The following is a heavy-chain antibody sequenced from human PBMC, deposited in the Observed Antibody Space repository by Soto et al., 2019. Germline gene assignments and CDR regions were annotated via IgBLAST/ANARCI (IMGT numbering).Heavy chain of an antibody. CDR1: GFIFDNYA. V-gene: IGHV3-23*01. Sequence: GGSLRLSCAASGFIFDNYAMSWVRQAPGKGLEWISTISGGGSATFYADSVKGRFTISGDSSKSTMYLQMHSLRAEDTAIYYCAKIKQGYFDYWGQGTQVTVSS. CDR3: AKIKQGYFDY. CDR2: ISGGGSAT. J-gene: IGHJ4*02.